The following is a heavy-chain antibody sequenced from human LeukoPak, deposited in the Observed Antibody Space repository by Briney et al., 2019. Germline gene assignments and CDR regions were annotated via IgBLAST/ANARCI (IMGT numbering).Heavy chain of an antibody. D-gene: IGHD3-10*01. CDR3: ARERYYYGSGSYHDY. Sequence: TSDTLSLTCTVSGGSIGSYYWSWIRQPPGKGLEWIGYVYNSGTTKRNPSLKSRVTISVDTSKNQFSPKLSSVTAADTAVYYCARERYYYGSGSYHDYWGQGTLVT. V-gene: IGHV4-59*01. J-gene: IGHJ4*02. CDR2: VYNSGTT. CDR1: GGSIGSYY.